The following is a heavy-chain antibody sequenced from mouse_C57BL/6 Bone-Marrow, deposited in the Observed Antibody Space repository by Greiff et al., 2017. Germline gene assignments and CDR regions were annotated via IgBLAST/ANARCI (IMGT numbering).Heavy chain of an antibody. J-gene: IGHJ2*01. CDR3: AADGKFFDY. Sequence: EVKLVESGGGLVKPGGSLKLSCAASGFTFSDYGMHWVRQAPEKGLEWVAYISSGSSTIYYADTVKGRFTISRDNAKNTLFLQMTSRRSEDTAMYYCAADGKFFDYWGQGTTLTVSS. V-gene: IGHV5-17*01. CDR2: ISSGSSTI. CDR1: GFTFSDYG. D-gene: IGHD2-1*01.